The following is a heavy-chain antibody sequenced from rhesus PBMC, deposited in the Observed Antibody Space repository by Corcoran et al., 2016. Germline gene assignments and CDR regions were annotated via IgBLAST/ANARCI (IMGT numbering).Heavy chain of an antibody. Sequence: QVQLVQSGAEVKQPGASVKVSCKASGYTCPNYGMNWVRQAHGQRLEWMGWINTDTGNPTYAQGFKERFTFSMDTSISTAYLQISSLKAEDTAVYYCARQGGSNLDFDYWGQGVLVAVSS. CDR1: GYTCPNYG. V-gene: IGHV7-114*01. CDR3: ARQGGSNLDFDY. J-gene: IGHJ4*01. D-gene: IGHD6-19*01. CDR2: INTDTGNP.